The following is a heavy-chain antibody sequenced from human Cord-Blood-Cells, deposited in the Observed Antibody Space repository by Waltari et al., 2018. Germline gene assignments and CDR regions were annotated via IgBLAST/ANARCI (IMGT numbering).Heavy chain of an antibody. CDR3: ASSQSMAAAAYDAFDI. V-gene: IGHV1-2*04. CDR1: GYTLTGYY. J-gene: IGHJ3*02. D-gene: IGHD6-13*01. Sequence: AEVKKHGASVKVSCKASGYTLTGYYMHWVRQAPGQGLEWMGWINPNSGGTNYAQKLQGWVTMTRDTSISTAYMELSRLGSDDTAVYYCASSQSMAAAAYDAFDIWGQGTMVTVSS. CDR2: INPNSGGT.